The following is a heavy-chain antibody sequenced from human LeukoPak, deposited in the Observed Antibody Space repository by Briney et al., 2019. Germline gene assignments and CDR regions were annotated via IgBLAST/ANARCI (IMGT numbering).Heavy chain of an antibody. V-gene: IGHV4-39*07. J-gene: IGHJ4*02. CDR2: IYYSGST. D-gene: IGHD2-8*01. CDR1: GGSIGSTTYY. Sequence: SETLSLTCTVSGGSIGSTTYYWGWIRQPPGKGLEWIGSIYYSGSTFYNPSLKSRVTISVDTSKNQFSLKLSSVTAADTAVYYCARLMDGDYLDYWGQGTLVTVSS. CDR3: ARLMDGDYLDY.